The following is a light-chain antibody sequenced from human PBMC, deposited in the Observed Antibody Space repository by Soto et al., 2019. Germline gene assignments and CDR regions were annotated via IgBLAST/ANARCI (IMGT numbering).Light chain of an antibody. CDR3: CSYAGINV. CDR2: EVT. Sequence: QSALTQPASVSGSPGQSITISCTGTSRDVGMYNLVSWFQQHLGKAPNLMFYEVTKRPSGVSHRFSGAKYSTTASLTIPGLQADDDADYYCCSYAGINVFGSGSKVIVL. V-gene: IGLV2-23*02. J-gene: IGLJ1*01. CDR1: SRDVGMYNL.